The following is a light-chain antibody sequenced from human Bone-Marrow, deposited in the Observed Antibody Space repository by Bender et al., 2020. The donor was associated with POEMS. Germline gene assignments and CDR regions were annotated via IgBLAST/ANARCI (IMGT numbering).Light chain of an antibody. CDR3: QSADSSGSWV. CDR2: RDS. V-gene: IGLV3-25*03. CDR1: ALSDLY. Sequence: SSELRQPPSVSVSPGQTARITCSGDALSDLYVFWYQQKSGQAPVLVISRDSERPSGIPERFSGSSSGTTVTLTIRGVQAEDEADYYCQSADSSGSWVFGGGTKVTVL. J-gene: IGLJ3*02.